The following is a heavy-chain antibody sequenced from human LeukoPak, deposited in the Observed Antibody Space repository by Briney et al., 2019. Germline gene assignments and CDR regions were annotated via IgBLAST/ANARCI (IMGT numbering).Heavy chain of an antibody. Sequence: PSETLSLTCAVYGGSFSGYYWSWIRQPPGKGLEWIGEINHSGSTNYNPSLKSRVTISVDTSKNQFSLKLSSVTAADTAVYYCASRQRWLQWSDAFDIWGQGTMVTVSS. CDR3: ASRQRWLQWSDAFDI. CDR1: GGSFSGYY. V-gene: IGHV4-34*01. CDR2: INHSGST. J-gene: IGHJ3*02. D-gene: IGHD5-24*01.